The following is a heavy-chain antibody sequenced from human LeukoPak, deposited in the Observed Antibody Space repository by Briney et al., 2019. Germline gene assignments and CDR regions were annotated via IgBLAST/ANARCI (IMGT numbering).Heavy chain of an antibody. J-gene: IGHJ4*02. CDR1: GYTFSSYN. CDR2: ISGYNGNT. Sequence: ASVKVSCKASGYTFSSYNINWVRQAPGQGLEWLGWISGYNGNTNYAQKLQGRVTLTTDTSTRTAYMELRSLRSDDTAVYYCARGVYSGSSPADYWGQGTLVTVSS. CDR3: ARGVYSGSSPADY. D-gene: IGHD1-26*01. V-gene: IGHV1-18*01.